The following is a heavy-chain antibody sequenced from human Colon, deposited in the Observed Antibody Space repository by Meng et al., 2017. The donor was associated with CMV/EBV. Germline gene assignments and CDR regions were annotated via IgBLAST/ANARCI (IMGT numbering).Heavy chain of an antibody. D-gene: IGHD2/OR15-2a*01. CDR2: IKHDGCET. CDR3: ARAVYYSLFHFYP. CDR1: GFTLSNHW. J-gene: IGHJ5*02. V-gene: IGHV3-7*01. Sequence: GESLKTSCASSGFTLSNHWLSWVRRAPGKGLEWVASIKHDGCETSYVDSVKGRFTISRDNGKNSLFLHMNCLRAEDTAVYYCARAVYYSLFHFYPWGQGTLVTVSS.